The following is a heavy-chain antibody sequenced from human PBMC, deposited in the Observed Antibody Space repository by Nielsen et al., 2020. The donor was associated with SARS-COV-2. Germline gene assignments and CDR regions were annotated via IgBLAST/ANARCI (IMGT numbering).Heavy chain of an antibody. V-gene: IGHV3-15*01. CDR3: AREYSGYRRAFDI. CDR2: IKSKTDGGTT. J-gene: IGHJ3*02. CDR1: GFTFSDAW. Sequence: GESLKISCAASGFTFSDAWMNWVRQAPGKGLEWVGLIKSKTDGGTTDYTAPVKGRFTISRDDSRTTLYLQMNSLRAEDTAVYYCAREYSGYRRAFDIWGQGTLVTVSS. D-gene: IGHD5-12*01.